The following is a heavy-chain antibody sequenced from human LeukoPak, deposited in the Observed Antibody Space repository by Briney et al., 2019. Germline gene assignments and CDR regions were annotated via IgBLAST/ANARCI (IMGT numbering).Heavy chain of an antibody. Sequence: SETLSLTCTVSGGSMISYYWSWIRQTPGKGLEWIAYISDRGRTDYNPSPKSRVTLSVATSKNQSSLNLSSVTAADTAVYYCARGMQLWVPFDYWGQGTLVTVSS. CDR1: GGSMISYY. V-gene: IGHV4-59*01. CDR3: ARGMQLWVPFDY. CDR2: ISDRGRT. J-gene: IGHJ4*02. D-gene: IGHD2-21*01.